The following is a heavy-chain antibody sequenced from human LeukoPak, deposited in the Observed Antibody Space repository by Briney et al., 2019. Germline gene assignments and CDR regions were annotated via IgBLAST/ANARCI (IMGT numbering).Heavy chain of an antibody. CDR2: IYYSGST. J-gene: IGHJ6*03. D-gene: IGHD5-12*01. CDR1: GGSISSGGYS. Sequence: PSQTLSLTCAVSGGSISSGGYSWRWIRQPPGKGLEWIGYIYYSGSTYYNPSLKSRVTISVDTSKNQFSLKLSSVTAADTAVYYCARGGYDSTYYYYYDMDVWGKGTTVTVSS. CDR3: ARGGYDSTYYYYYDMDV. V-gene: IGHV4-30-4*07.